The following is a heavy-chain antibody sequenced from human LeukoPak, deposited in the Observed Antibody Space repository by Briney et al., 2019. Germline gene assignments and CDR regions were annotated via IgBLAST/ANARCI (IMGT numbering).Heavy chain of an antibody. Sequence: PGGSLRLSCAASRFTFSNAWMSWVRQAPGKGLEWVGRIKSKTDGGTTVYAAPVKGRFTISRDDSKNTLYLQMNSLRAEDTAVYYCANINIGDSWGQGTLVTVSS. J-gene: IGHJ4*02. V-gene: IGHV3-15*01. CDR3: ANINIGDS. CDR2: IKSKTDGGTT. CDR1: RFTFSNAW.